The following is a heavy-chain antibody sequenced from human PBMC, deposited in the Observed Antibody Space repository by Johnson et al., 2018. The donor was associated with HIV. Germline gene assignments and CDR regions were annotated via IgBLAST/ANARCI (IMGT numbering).Heavy chain of an antibody. CDR1: GFTFSNYA. J-gene: IGHJ3*02. D-gene: IGHD4-17*01. Sequence: VQLVESGGGLAQPGGSLRLSCRASGFTFSNYAMSWVRQAPGKGLQWVSHIGGSGTKTSYADSVKGRFTISRDNSKNTLYLQMNRLRAEDTAVYYCARMTTTVSHHDGFDIWGQGTMVTVSS. CDR2: IGGSGTKT. V-gene: IGHV3-23*04. CDR3: ARMTTTVSHHDGFDI.